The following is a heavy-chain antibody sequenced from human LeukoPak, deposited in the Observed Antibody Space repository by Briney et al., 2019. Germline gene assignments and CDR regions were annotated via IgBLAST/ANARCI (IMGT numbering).Heavy chain of an antibody. D-gene: IGHD2-15*01. Sequence: SETLSLTCSVSGGSISSSSHFWGWIRQPPGKGLEWIGSIYYSGNTYYNPSLKSRVTMSVDTSRNHFSLKVTSVAAADTAMYYCARHENIVVVASATAFDYWGQGTLVTVSS. J-gene: IGHJ4*02. CDR2: IYYSGNT. V-gene: IGHV4-39*01. CDR1: GGSISSSSHF. CDR3: ARHENIVVVASATAFDY.